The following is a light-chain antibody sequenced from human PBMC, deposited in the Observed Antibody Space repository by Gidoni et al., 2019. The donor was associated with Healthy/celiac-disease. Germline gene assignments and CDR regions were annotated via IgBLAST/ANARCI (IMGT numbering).Light chain of an antibody. CDR3: QQSYSSIT. CDR2: AAS. V-gene: IGKV1-39*01. J-gene: IGKJ5*01. CDR1: QSISSY. Sequence: DIQMTKSPSSLSASVGDRVTITCRASQSISSYLNWYQQKPWKAPKLLIYAASSLQSGVPSRFSGSGSGTDFTLTISSLQPEDFATYYCQQSYSSITFGQGTRLEIK.